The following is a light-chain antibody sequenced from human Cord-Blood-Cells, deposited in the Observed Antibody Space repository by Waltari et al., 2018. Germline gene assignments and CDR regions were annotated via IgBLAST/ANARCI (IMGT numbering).Light chain of an antibody. CDR2: AAS. CDR3: QQSYSTPLT. CDR1: QSISSY. V-gene: IGKV1-39*01. Sequence: DIQMTQSPSSPSAAVGERVTITCRASQSISSYLNWYQQKPEKAPKLLIYAASSLQSGVPSRFSGSGSGTDFTLTISSLQPEDFTTYYCQQSYSTPLTFGGGTKVEIK. J-gene: IGKJ4*01.